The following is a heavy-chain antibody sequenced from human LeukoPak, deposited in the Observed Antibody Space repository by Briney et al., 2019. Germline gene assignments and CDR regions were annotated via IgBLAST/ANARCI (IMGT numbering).Heavy chain of an antibody. CDR3: ARLRSGGQVAGVYFDS. CDR1: GVSISSGGYY. V-gene: IGHV4-31*03. J-gene: IGHJ4*02. D-gene: IGHD6-19*01. CDR2: IYYSGST. Sequence: SETLSLTCTVSGVSISSGGYYWSWIRQHPGKGLEWIGYIYYSGSTYYNPSLKSRVTISVDTSKNQFSLKLSSVTAADTAIYYCARLRSGGQVAGVYFDSWGQGTLVTVSS.